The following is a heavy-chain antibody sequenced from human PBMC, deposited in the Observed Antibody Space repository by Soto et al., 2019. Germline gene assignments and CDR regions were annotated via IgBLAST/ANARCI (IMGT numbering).Heavy chain of an antibody. CDR2: IYYSGST. J-gene: IGHJ6*02. Sequence: SETLSITCTVSGDSISSTNNYWSWIRQHPGKGLEWIGYIYYSGSTYYNPSLKSRPAISVDTSKNQFSLKLSSVTAADTAVYYCARTVCSSASCYGYYYYGLDVWGQGTTVTVSS. V-gene: IGHV4-31*03. CDR1: GDSISSTNNY. D-gene: IGHD2-2*01. CDR3: ARTVCSSASCYGYYYYGLDV.